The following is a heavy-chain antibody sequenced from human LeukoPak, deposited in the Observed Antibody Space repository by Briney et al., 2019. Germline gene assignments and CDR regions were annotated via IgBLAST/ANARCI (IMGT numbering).Heavy chain of an antibody. J-gene: IGHJ3*02. Sequence: GRSLRLSCAASGFTFSSYAMHWVRQAPGKGLEWVAVISYDGSNKYYADFVKGRFTISRDNSKNTLYLQMNSLRAEDTAVYYCARLRTTGAFDIWGQGTMVTVSS. CDR3: ARLRTTGAFDI. CDR1: GFTFSSYA. CDR2: ISYDGSNK. V-gene: IGHV3-30-3*01. D-gene: IGHD2/OR15-2a*01.